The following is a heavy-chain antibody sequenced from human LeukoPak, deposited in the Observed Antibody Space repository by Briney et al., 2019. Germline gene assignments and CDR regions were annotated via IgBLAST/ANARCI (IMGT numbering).Heavy chain of an antibody. J-gene: IGHJ4*02. V-gene: IGHV3-30-3*01. CDR2: ISYDGSNK. CDR3: ARGGDDGDYFDY. D-gene: IGHD3-10*01. Sequence: GFLELFWSGPGFTLRCYCNDRVRQASGQGPGWVAVISYDGSNKYYADSVKGRFTISRDNSKDTLYLQMNSLRAEDTAVYYCARGGDDGDYFDYWGQGTLVTVSS. CDR1: GFTLRCYC.